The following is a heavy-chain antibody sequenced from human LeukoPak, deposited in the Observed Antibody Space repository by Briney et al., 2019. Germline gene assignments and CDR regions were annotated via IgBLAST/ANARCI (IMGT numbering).Heavy chain of an antibody. V-gene: IGHV3-23*01. Sequence: GGSLRLSCAASGFTFSSYAMSWVRQAPGKGLEWVSTISGNGGSTYYADSVKGRFTISRDNSKKTVNLQAHSLRAEDTALYYCAKTEGEGTGWYGKNDYWGQGTLVTISS. D-gene: IGHD6-19*01. CDR1: GFTFSSYA. CDR2: ISGNGGST. J-gene: IGHJ4*02. CDR3: AKTEGEGTGWYGKNDY.